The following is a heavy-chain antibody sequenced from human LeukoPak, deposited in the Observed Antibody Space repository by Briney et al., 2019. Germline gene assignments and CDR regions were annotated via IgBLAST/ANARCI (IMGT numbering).Heavy chain of an antibody. Sequence: PGGTLRLSCVASGFSFNNYGMSWVRQAPGKGLEWVSSISSSSSYIYYADSVKGRFTISRDNAKNSLYLQMNSLRAEDTAVYYCARVGRGVGATKEYYYYYYMDVWGKGTTVTVSS. CDR3: ARVGRGVGATKEYYYYYYMDV. CDR2: ISSSSSYI. J-gene: IGHJ6*03. CDR1: GFSFNNYG. D-gene: IGHD1-26*01. V-gene: IGHV3-21*01.